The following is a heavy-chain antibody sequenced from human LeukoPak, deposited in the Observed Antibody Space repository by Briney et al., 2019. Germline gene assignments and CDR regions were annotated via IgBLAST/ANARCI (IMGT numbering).Heavy chain of an antibody. CDR2: VSGSGGST. J-gene: IGHJ3*02. CDR1: GFTFSSYG. Sequence: GGSLRLSCAASGFTFSSYGMSWARQAPGKGLEWVSGVSGSGGSTYYAESVKGRFTISRDNPKNMIFLQMNSLRVEDTALYYCAKGGSRRVLDDIWGQGTMVTVSS. D-gene: IGHD2-15*01. CDR3: AKGGSRRVLDDI. V-gene: IGHV3-23*01.